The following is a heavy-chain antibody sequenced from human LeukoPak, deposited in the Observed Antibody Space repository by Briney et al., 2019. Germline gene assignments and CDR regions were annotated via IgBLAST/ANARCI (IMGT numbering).Heavy chain of an antibody. J-gene: IGHJ6*02. V-gene: IGHV4-59*08. CDR3: AKAGVLMVYAMADV. CDR1: GGSISSYY. CDR2: IYYSGST. D-gene: IGHD2-8*01. Sequence: PSETLSLTCTVSGGSISSYYWSWIRQPPGKGLEWIGYIYYSGSTNYNPSLKSRVTISVDTSKNQFSLKLSSVTAADTAVYYCAKAGVLMVYAMADVWGQGTTVTVSS.